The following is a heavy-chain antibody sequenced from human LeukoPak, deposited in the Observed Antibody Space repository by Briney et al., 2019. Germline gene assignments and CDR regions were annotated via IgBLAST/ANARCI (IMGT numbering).Heavy chain of an antibody. Sequence: RTGGSLRLSCAASGFTFSSYSMNWVRQAPGKGLEWVSYISSSSSTIYYADSVKGRFTISRDNAKNSLYPQMNSLRDEDTAVYYCARDRYDFWSGYYPHYYGMDVWGQGTTVTVSS. CDR1: GFTFSSYS. D-gene: IGHD3-3*01. CDR2: ISSSSSTI. CDR3: ARDRYDFWSGYYPHYYGMDV. J-gene: IGHJ6*02. V-gene: IGHV3-48*02.